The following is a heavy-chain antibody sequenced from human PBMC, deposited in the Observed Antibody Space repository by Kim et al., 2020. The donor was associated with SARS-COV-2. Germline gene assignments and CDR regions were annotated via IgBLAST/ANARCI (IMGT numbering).Heavy chain of an antibody. J-gene: IGHJ3*02. Sequence: SVKGRFTISRDNAKNSLYLQMNSLRAEDTAVYYCARDPYQLLTGVSAFDIWGQGTMVTVSS. CDR3: ARDPYQLLTGVSAFDI. D-gene: IGHD2-2*01. V-gene: IGHV3-21*01.